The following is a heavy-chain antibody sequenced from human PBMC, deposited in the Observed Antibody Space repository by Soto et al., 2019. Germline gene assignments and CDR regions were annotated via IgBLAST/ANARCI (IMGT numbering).Heavy chain of an antibody. CDR2: IDYIGST. Sequence: QVQLQESGPGLVMPSETLSLTCTVSGGSISSYYWNWIRQPPGQGLEWIGQIDYIGSTNNPSLKSRVTIAVDTSKIPSSPKLSSVTAADTAVYYCARDRYPSGMDVWGQGPTVTVSS. CDR3: ARDRYPSGMDV. D-gene: IGHD2-2*02. J-gene: IGHJ6*02. CDR1: GGSISSYY. V-gene: IGHV4-59*01.